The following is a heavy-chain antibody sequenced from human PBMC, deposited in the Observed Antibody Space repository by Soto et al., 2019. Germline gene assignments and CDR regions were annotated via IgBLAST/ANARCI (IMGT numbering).Heavy chain of an antibody. CDR2: VYFSGDT. Sequence: QVQLQESGPGLVRPSQTLSLTCTVSGGSISTSDYYWSWIRQHPVRGLEWIGYVYFSGDTFYNPSLESRAVISVETSENRFSLKLTSVTAADTAVYYCARDPRRTRGWHFDLWGRGTLVTVS. CDR3: ARDPRRTRGWHFDL. CDR1: GGSISTSDYY. D-gene: IGHD3-10*01. V-gene: IGHV4-31*03. J-gene: IGHJ2*01.